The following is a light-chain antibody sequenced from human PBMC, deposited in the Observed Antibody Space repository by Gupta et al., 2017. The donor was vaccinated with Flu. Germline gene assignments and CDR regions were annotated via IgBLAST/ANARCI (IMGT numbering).Light chain of an antibody. V-gene: IGLV2-8*01. Sequence: QSALTQPPSASGSPGQSVTISCTGTSNDMGAYNYVSWYQQHPDTAPKLIIFEVIKRPSGVPVRFSGSRSGNTAYLIVSGLQTEDEADYFCSSLSGTNSVVFGGGTRLTVL. CDR1: SNDMGAYNY. J-gene: IGLJ2*01. CDR3: SSLSGTNSVV. CDR2: EVI.